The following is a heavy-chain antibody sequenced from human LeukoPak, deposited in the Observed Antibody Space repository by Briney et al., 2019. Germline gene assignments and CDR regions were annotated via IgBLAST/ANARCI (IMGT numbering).Heavy chain of an antibody. CDR1: GYTFTGYY. D-gene: IGHD2-15*01. Sequence: GASVKVSCKASGYTFTGYYMHWVRQAPGQGLEWMGWINPNSGGTNYAQRFQGRVTMTRDTSISTAYMELSRLRSDDTAVYYCARRYCSGGSCNFDYWGQGTLVTVSS. CDR3: ARRYCSGGSCNFDY. CDR2: INPNSGGT. J-gene: IGHJ4*02. V-gene: IGHV1-2*02.